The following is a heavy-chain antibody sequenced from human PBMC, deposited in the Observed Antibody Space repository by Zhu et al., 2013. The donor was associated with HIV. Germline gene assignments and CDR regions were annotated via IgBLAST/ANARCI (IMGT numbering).Heavy chain of an antibody. V-gene: IGHV1-18*01. D-gene: IGHD3-22*01. CDR1: GYTFTSFG. Sequence: QVQLVQSGAEVRKPGASVKVSCRASGYTFTSFGISWVRQVPGQGLEWMGWISADNENTNYAQKFQGRVTITADKSTSTAYMELSSLRSEDTAVYYCAREEYYYDSSGYYYYFDYWGQGTLVTVSS. CDR3: AREEYYYDSSGYYYYFDY. CDR2: ISADNENT. J-gene: IGHJ4*02.